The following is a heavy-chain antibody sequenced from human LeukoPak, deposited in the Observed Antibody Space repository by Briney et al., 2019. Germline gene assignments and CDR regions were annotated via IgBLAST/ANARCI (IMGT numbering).Heavy chain of an antibody. V-gene: IGHV4-59*01. Sequence: SETLSLTCAVYGGSFSGYYWSWIRQPPGKGLEWIGYIYYSGSTNYNPSLKSRVTISVDTSKNQFSLKLSSVTAADTAVCYCARDYDYYDSSGYYDRVGFDIWGQGTMVTVSS. D-gene: IGHD3-22*01. CDR3: ARDYDYYDSSGYYDRVGFDI. CDR1: GGSFSGYY. J-gene: IGHJ3*02. CDR2: IYYSGST.